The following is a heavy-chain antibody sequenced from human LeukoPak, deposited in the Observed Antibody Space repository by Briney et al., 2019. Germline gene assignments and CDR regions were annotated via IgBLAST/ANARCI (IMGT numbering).Heavy chain of an antibody. CDR3: ARYIAAADPYYYYGMDV. CDR1: GGSINSYY. J-gene: IGHJ6*02. CDR2: IYYSGST. V-gene: IGHV4-59*08. D-gene: IGHD6-13*01. Sequence: SETLSLTCTVSGGSINSYYWSWIRQPPGKGLEWIGYIYYSGSTNYNPSLKSRVTISVDTSKNQFSLKLNSVTAADTAVYYCARYIAAADPYYYYGMDVWGQGTTVTASS.